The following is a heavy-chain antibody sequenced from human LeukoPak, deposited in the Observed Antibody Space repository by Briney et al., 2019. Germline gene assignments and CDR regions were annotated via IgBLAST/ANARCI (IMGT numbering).Heavy chain of an antibody. CDR2: IHTSGST. CDR3: AKLVYSRDGSGHNWFDP. CDR1: GDGISDIY. J-gene: IGHJ5*02. V-gene: IGHV4-4*09. D-gene: IGHD2-15*01. Sequence: SETLSLTCAVSGDGISDIYWSWIRQRPGKGLEWIGFIHTSGSTHYIPSLKSRVTMSVDMSKNQFSLKLSSVTAADTAVYCCAKLVYSRDGSGHNWFDPWGQGTLVTVSS.